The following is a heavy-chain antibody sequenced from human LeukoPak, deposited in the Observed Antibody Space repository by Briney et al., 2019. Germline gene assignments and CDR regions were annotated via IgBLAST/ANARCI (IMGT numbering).Heavy chain of an antibody. J-gene: IGHJ3*02. D-gene: IGHD6-13*01. CDR2: IYTSGST. Sequence: SETLSLTCTVSGGSISSGSYYWSWIRQPAGKGLEWIGRIYTSGSTNYNPSLKSRVTISVDTSKNQFSLKLSSVTAADTAVYYCARHRQRAGAAAGTATAFDIWGQGTMVTVSS. V-gene: IGHV4-61*02. CDR1: GGSISSGSYY. CDR3: ARHRQRAGAAAGTATAFDI.